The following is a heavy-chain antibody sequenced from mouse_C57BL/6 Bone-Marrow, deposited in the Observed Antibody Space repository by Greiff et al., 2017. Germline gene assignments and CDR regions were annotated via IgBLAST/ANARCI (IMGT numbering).Heavy chain of an antibody. CDR2: ISDGGSYT. CDR1: GFTFSSYA. D-gene: IGHD2-1*01. Sequence: EVKLMESGGGLVKPGGSLKLSCAASGFTFSSYAMSWVRQTPEKRLEWVATISDGGSYTYYPDNVKGRFTISRDNAKNNLYLQMSHLKSEDTAMYYCARESKIYYGNPAGFAYWGQGTLVTVSA. CDR3: ARESKIYYGNPAGFAY. V-gene: IGHV5-4*01. J-gene: IGHJ3*01.